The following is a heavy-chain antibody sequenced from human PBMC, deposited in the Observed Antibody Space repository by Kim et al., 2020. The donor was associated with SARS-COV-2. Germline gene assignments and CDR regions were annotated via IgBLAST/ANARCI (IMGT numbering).Heavy chain of an antibody. CDR1: GFTFDAYG. D-gene: IGHD1-26*01. CDR3: ARSGGPISGDYGMDV. Sequence: GGSLRLSCAASGFTFDAYGMSWVRQAPGKGLEWVSSLNWNGGSTSYADSVKGRFTISRDNAKNSLYLQMNRLRAEDTALYHCARSGGPISGDYGMDVWGERPTVTISS. CDR2: LNWNGGST. V-gene: IGHV3-20*01. J-gene: IGHJ6*04.